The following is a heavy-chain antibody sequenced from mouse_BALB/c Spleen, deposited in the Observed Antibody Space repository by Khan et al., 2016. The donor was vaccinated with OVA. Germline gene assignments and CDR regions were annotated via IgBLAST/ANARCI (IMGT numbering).Heavy chain of an antibody. J-gene: IGHJ3*01. V-gene: IGHV1S81*02. CDR1: GYTFTNYY. CDR3: SRSGYGTFAY. Sequence: QVQLQQSGAELVKPGASVRLSCKASGYTFTNYYLYWVKQRPGHGLEWIGDINPSNGGTNFNETFKNKVTLTVDKSSSTAYMQLSSLTSEDSAVYYCSRSGYGTFAYWGQGTLVTVSA. CDR2: INPSNGGT. D-gene: IGHD2-1*01.